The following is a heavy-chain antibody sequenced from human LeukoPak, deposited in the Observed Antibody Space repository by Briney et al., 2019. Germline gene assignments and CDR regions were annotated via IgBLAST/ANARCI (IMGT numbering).Heavy chain of an antibody. CDR3: ARIRIISTGSGSYFKSGDYYYYMDV. V-gene: IGHV3-7*01. J-gene: IGHJ6*03. CDR2: IKQDGSKK. Sequence: GGSLRLSCAASGFTFSSYWMSWVRQAPGKGLEWVANIKQDGSKKYYVDSVKGRFTISRDNAKNSLYLQMNSLRAEDTAVYYCARIRIISTGSGSYFKSGDYYYYMDVWGKGTTVTISS. CDR1: GFTFSSYW. D-gene: IGHD3-10*01.